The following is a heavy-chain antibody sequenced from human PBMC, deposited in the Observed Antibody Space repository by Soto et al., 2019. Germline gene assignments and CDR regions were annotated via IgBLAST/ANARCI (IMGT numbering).Heavy chain of an antibody. CDR3: ARENSQVYSSSWYVSRGYYYYGMDV. D-gene: IGHD6-13*01. CDR2: INPSGGST. CDR1: GGTFSSYY. V-gene: IGHV1-46*01. Sequence: GASVKVSCKASGGTFSSYYMHWVRQAPGQGLEWMGIINPSGGSTSYAQKFQGRVTMTRDTSTSTVYMELSSLRSEDTAVYYCARENSQVYSSSWYVSRGYYYYGMDVWGQGTTVTVSS. J-gene: IGHJ6*02.